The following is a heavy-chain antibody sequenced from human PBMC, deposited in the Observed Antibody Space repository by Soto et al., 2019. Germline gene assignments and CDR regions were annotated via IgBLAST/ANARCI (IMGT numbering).Heavy chain of an antibody. CDR3: ARGHPYYDFWSGYRGYYYMDV. Sequence: TSETLSLTCTVSDGSISSGGYYRSWIRQHSGKGLEWIGYTYYSGSTYYNPSLKSRVTISVDTSKNQFSLKLSSVTAADTAVYYCARGHPYYDFWSGYRGYYYMDVWGKGTTVTVSS. CDR2: TYYSGST. D-gene: IGHD3-3*01. CDR1: DGSISSGGYY. V-gene: IGHV4-31*03. J-gene: IGHJ6*03.